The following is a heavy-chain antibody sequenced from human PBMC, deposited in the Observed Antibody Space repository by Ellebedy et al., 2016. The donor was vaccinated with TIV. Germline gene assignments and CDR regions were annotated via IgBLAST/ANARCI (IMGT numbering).Heavy chain of an antibody. D-gene: IGHD1-26*01. V-gene: IGHV4-59*08. J-gene: IGHJ4*02. CDR1: GGSISSHY. Sequence: MPSETLSLTCTVSGGSISSHYWSWIRQPPGKGLEWIGYIYYSGSTNYNPSLKSRVTISVDTSKNQFSMMLSSVTAADTAVYYCARHPPGGSYYYYFDYWGQGTLVTVSS. CDR2: IYYSGST. CDR3: ARHPPGGSYYYYFDY.